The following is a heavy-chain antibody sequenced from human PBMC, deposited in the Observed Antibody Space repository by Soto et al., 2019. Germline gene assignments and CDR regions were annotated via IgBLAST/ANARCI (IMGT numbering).Heavy chain of an antibody. CDR3: ARESLHSSGWDDGDDAFDI. Sequence: EGSLRLSCAASGFTFSSYWMSWVRQAPGKGLEWVANIKQDGSEKYYVDSVKGRFTISRDNAKNSLYLQMNSLRAEDTAVYYCARESLHSSGWDDGDDAFDIWGQGTMVTVSS. V-gene: IGHV3-7*05. J-gene: IGHJ3*02. D-gene: IGHD6-19*01. CDR2: IKQDGSEK. CDR1: GFTFSSYW.